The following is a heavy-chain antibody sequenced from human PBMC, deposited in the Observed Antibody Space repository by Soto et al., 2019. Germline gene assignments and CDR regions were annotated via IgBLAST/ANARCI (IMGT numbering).Heavy chain of an antibody. CDR1: SGPISSSSYY. V-gene: IGHV4-39*01. D-gene: IGHD3-3*01. CDR3: ARSGIATQWYFDL. CDR2: IYYTGST. Sequence: QLQLQESGPGLVKPSETLSLTCTVSSGPISSSSYYWGWIRQPPGKGLEWIGTIYYTGSTYNNLSLKSRFTLSVDTSKAQFSLRLSSVTAADTAVYFGARSGIATQWYFDLWGRGTLVTVSS. J-gene: IGHJ2*01.